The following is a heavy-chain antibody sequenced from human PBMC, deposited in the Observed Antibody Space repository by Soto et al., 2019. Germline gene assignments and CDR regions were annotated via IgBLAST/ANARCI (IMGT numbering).Heavy chain of an antibody. Sequence: QVQLVESGGGLVKAGGSLRLSCAASGFTFSDYYMTWIRQAPGKGLEWVSYISSSGSTIYYADSVKARFTISRDNEKTLLYLQMNSLRAGETAVYYSTRGGGGIIWGTYYYFDCWGKGTLVTVSS. V-gene: IGHV3-11*01. J-gene: IGHJ4*02. CDR2: ISSSGSTI. D-gene: IGHD3-16*01. CDR3: TRGGGGIIWGTYYYFDC. CDR1: GFTFSDYY.